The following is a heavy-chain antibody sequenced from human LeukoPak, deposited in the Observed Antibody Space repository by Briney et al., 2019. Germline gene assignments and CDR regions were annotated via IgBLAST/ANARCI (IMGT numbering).Heavy chain of an antibody. D-gene: IGHD1-26*01. CDR3: AREFGGSYLGY. CDR2: IYYSGST. J-gene: IGHJ4*02. V-gene: IGHV4-39*07. CDR1: GGSISSSSYY. Sequence: SETLSLTCTVSGGSISSSSYYWGWIRQPPGKGLEWIGSIYYSGSTYYNPSLKSRVTLSVDTSKNQFSLKLSPVTAADTAVYYCAREFGGSYLGYWGQGTLVTVSS.